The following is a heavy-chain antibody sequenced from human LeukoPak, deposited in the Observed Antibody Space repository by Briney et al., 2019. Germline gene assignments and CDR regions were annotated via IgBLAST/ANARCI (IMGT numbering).Heavy chain of an antibody. V-gene: IGHV4-59*01. J-gene: IGHJ4*02. CDR3: ARGARGIAAAGSLDY. Sequence: SETLSLTCTVSGGSISCYYWSWIRQPPGKGLEWIGYIYYSGNTNYNPSLKSRVTISVDTSKNQFSLKLSSVTAADTAVYYCARGARGIAAAGSLDYWGQGTLVTVSS. CDR1: GGSISCYY. CDR2: IYYSGNT. D-gene: IGHD6-13*01.